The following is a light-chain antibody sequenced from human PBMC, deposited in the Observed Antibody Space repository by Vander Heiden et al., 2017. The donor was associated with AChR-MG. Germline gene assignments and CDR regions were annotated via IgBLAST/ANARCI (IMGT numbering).Light chain of an antibody. J-gene: IGKJ1*01. CDR1: QTIGRD. CDR2: DVS. V-gene: IGKV3-11*01. CDR3: QQRSDWPWT. Sequence: EIMLTQSPGTVSVSAGERATLSCRASQTIGRDLVWYQTKPGQAPTLLIYDVSDRATGIPARFAGSGSGTDFTLTISSLQPEDPAVYYCQQRSDWPWTFGQGTTV.